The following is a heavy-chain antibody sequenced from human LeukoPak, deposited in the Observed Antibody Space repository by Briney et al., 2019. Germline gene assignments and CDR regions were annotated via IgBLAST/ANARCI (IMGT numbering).Heavy chain of an antibody. CDR2: INHSGST. V-gene: IGHV4-34*01. CDR1: GGSFSGYY. J-gene: IGHJ4*02. CDR3: ARGPSPPSVDSSGYYEPFDY. Sequence: SETLSLTCAVYGGSFSGYYWSWIRQPPGKGLEWIGEINHSGSTNYNPSLKSRVTISVDTSKNQFSLKLSSVTAADTAVYYCARGPSPPSVDSSGYYEPFDYWGQGTLVTVSS. D-gene: IGHD3-22*01.